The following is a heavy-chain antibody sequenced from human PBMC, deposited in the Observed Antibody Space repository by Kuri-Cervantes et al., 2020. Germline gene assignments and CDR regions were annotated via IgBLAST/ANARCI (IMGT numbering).Heavy chain of an antibody. Sequence: ASVKVSCKASGYTSTSYDVKWVRQAPGQGLEWVGWISAYNGNTNYAQKLQGRVTMTTDTSASTAYMELRRLRSDDTAVYYCYSSSHAFDIWGQGTMVTVSS. CDR3: YSSSHAFDI. J-gene: IGHJ3*02. CDR2: ISAYNGNT. CDR1: GYTSTSYD. V-gene: IGHV1-18*01. D-gene: IGHD6-13*01.